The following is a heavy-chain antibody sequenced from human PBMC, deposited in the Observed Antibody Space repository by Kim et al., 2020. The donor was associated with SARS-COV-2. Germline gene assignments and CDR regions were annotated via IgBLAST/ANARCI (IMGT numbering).Heavy chain of an antibody. Sequence: GGSLRLSCAASGFTFGDFWMNWVRRAPGKELEFVASIKPDGSENFYADSVKGRFTIARDNGKNSLYLQMNSLRADDTAVYHCARGGYWTFDCLVRGTLVT. V-gene: IGHV3-7*01. D-gene: IGHD1-1*01. CDR2: IKPDGSEN. J-gene: IGHJ4*02. CDR1: GFTFGDFW. CDR3: ARGGYWTFDC.